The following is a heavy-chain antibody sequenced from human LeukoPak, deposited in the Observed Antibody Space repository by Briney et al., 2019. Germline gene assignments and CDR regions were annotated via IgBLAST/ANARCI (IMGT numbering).Heavy chain of an antibody. Sequence: GGSLRLSCAASGFTFSSYGMHWIRQAPGKGLEWVAFIRNDGSIIYNTDSVKGRFAISRDNSKNTLYLQMNSLRADDTAVYYCAKDTPLCYFDYWGQGTLVTVSS. CDR2: IRNDGSII. CDR3: AKDTPLCYFDY. J-gene: IGHJ4*02. D-gene: IGHD3-16*01. V-gene: IGHV3-30*02. CDR1: GFTFSSYG.